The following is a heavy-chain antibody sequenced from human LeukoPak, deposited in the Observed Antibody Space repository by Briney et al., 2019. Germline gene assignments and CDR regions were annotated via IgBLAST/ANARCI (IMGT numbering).Heavy chain of an antibody. CDR1: GFTFSSHS. CDR3: AKDHCCNTTCYIWENYCDY. D-gene: IGHD2-2*02. Sequence: QPGGSLLLSCAASGFTFSSHSMSWVRQAPGKGLEWVSTISGSGGSTYYADSVKGQFTISRDNSKNTLYLQMNSLRAEDTAVYFCAKDHCCNTTCYIWENYCDYWGQGTLVTVSS. CDR2: ISGSGGST. V-gene: IGHV3-23*01. J-gene: IGHJ4*02.